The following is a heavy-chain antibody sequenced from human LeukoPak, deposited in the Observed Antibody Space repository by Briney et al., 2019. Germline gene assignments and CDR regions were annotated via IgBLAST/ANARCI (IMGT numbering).Heavy chain of an antibody. CDR1: GFTFSNYA. Sequence: PGGSLILSCAASGFTFSNYAMTWVRQAPGKGLEWVSAISGSGATTYYADSVKGRFTISRDNSKDTLYVQMISLRADDTAVYYCAKQRYYGSGSLSYYDYWGQGTLVTVSS. V-gene: IGHV3-23*01. D-gene: IGHD3-10*01. J-gene: IGHJ4*02. CDR2: ISGSGATT. CDR3: AKQRYYGSGSLSYYDY.